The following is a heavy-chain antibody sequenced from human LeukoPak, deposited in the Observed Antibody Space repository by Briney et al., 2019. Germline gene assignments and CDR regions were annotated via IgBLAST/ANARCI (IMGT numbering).Heavy chain of an antibody. CDR1: GGSISSGGYS. J-gene: IGHJ5*02. V-gene: IGHV4-30-2*01. D-gene: IGHD3-10*01. Sequence: SETLSLTCAVSGGSISSGGYSWSWIQQPPGKGLEWIGYIYHSGSTYYNPSLKSRVTISVDRSKNQFSLKLSSVTAADTAVYHCARGFGWFDPWGQGTLVTVSS. CDR3: ARGFGWFDP. CDR2: IYHSGST.